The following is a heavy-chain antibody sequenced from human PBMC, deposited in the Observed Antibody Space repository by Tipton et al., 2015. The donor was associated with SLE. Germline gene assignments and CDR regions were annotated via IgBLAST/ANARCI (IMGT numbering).Heavy chain of an antibody. CDR3: ARGGGDSSSCQDFDR. D-gene: IGHD6-13*01. J-gene: IGHJ4*02. V-gene: IGHV4-59*01. Sequence: TLSLTCSVSGASISTYYWGWIRQAPGKGLEWVGCMRHTGSTDYNPSLKSRVTMSVDTSKNQLSLNLNSVTAADTAVYYCARGGGDSSSCQDFDRWGQGTLVTVSS. CDR2: MRHTGST. CDR1: GASISTYY.